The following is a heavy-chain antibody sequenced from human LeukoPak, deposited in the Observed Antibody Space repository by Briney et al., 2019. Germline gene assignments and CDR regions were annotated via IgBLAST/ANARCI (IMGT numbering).Heavy chain of an antibody. Sequence: ASVKVSCKASGYTFTSYDINWVRQATGQGLEWMGWMNPNSGNTGYAQKFQGRVTMTRDTSISTAYMELSRLRSDDTAVYYCARTMTTVNPLDYWGQGTLVTVSS. CDR2: MNPNSGNT. D-gene: IGHD4-17*01. CDR1: GYTFTSYD. J-gene: IGHJ4*02. V-gene: IGHV1-8*01. CDR3: ARTMTTVNPLDY.